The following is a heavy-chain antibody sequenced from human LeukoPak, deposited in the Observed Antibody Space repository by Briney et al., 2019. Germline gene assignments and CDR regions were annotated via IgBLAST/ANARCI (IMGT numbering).Heavy chain of an antibody. J-gene: IGHJ6*03. CDR3: ARVVSYSKGHYYYYMDV. CDR1: GGSISSSNW. CDR2: IYHSGST. V-gene: IGHV4-4*02. Sequence: SGTLSLTCAVSGGSISSSNWWSWVRQPPGKGLEWIGEIYHSGSTNYNPSLKSRVTISVDKSKNQFSLKLSSVTAADTAVYYCARVVSYSKGHYYYYMDVWGKGTTVTVSS. D-gene: IGHD4-11*01.